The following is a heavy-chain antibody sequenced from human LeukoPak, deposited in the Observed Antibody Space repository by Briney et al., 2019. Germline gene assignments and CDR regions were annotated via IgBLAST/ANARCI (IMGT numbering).Heavy chain of an antibody. J-gene: IGHJ4*02. D-gene: IGHD5-12*01. CDR2: IYYSGSA. Sequence: PSQTLSLTCTVSGGSIGSGVYYWSWVRQSPGKGLEWIGNIYYSGSAYYNPSLKSRVTISVDTSKNQFSLKLSSVTAADTAVYYCARHPVGWLRLYDYWGQGTLVTVSS. V-gene: IGHV4-30-4*01. CDR1: GGSIGSGVYY. CDR3: ARHPVGWLRLYDY.